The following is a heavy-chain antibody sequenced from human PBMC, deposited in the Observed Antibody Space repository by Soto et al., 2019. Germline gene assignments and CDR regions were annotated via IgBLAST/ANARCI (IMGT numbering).Heavy chain of an antibody. J-gene: IGHJ4*02. CDR2: ISGSGGST. Sequence: EVQLLESGGGLVQPGGSLRLSCAASGFTFSSYAMSWVRQAPGKGLEWVSAISGSGGSTYYADSVKGRFTISRDNSKNTLHLQLNSLRAEDTAVYYCAEVKGYDILTGYYDYWGPGTLVTVSS. D-gene: IGHD3-9*01. CDR1: GFTFSSYA. V-gene: IGHV3-23*01. CDR3: AEVKGYDILTGYYDY.